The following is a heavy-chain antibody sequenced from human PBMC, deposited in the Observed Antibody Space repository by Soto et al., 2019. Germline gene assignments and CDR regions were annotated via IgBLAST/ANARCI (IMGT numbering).Heavy chain of an antibody. D-gene: IGHD2-2*01. CDR1: GFTFNSYG. J-gene: IGHJ6*02. V-gene: IGHV3-30*18. CDR2: ISYDGGNK. CDR3: AKVLGYCSSSSCSRDAEYDHGMDV. Sequence: PGGSLRLSCAASGFTFNSYGIHWVRQAPGKGLEWVATISYDGGNKYHADSVKGRFTISSDNPKNTLYLQMNNLRAEDTAVYYSAKVLGYCSSSSCSRDAEYDHGMDVWGPGTTVTVSS.